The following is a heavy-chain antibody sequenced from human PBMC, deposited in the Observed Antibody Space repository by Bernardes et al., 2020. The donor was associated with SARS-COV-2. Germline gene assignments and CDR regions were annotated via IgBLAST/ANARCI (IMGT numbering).Heavy chain of an antibody. CDR2: INAYNGHT. D-gene: IGHD6-19*01. CDR3: ARDEGEQWPRPGFDP. CDR1: GYTFTNYG. Sequence: ASVKVSCKASGYTFTNYGITWVRQAPGQGLEWMGWINAYNGHTKYAQKIQGRATMTTDTSTSTAYMELRSLRSDDTAVYYCARDEGEQWPRPGFDPWGQGTLVTVSS. V-gene: IGHV1-18*01. J-gene: IGHJ5*02.